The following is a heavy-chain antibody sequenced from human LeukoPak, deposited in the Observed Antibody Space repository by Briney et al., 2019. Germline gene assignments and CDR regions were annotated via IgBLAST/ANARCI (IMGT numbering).Heavy chain of an antibody. J-gene: IGHJ4*02. V-gene: IGHV3-74*01. CDR1: GFTFSSYW. Sequence: GGSLRLSCAVSGFTFSSYWMHWVRQAPGKGLVWVSRINTDGSTTNYADSVKGRFTISRDNAKNTLYMQMNSLRAEDTAMYYCATWNDKGYWGQGTLVTVSP. CDR3: ATWNDKGY. CDR2: INTDGSTT. D-gene: IGHD1-1*01.